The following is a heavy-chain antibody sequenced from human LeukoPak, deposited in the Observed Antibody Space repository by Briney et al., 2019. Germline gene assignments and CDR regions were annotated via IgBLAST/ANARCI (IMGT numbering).Heavy chain of an antibody. Sequence: SETLSLTCTVSGGSISSYYWSWIRQPPGKGLEWIGYIYYSGSTNYNPSLKSRVTISVDTSKNQFSLKLSSVTAADTAVYYCARRGIYYYYYMDVWGKGTTVTISS. CDR3: ARRGIYYYYYMDV. CDR2: IYYSGST. D-gene: IGHD3-10*01. CDR1: GGSISSYY. V-gene: IGHV4-59*01. J-gene: IGHJ6*03.